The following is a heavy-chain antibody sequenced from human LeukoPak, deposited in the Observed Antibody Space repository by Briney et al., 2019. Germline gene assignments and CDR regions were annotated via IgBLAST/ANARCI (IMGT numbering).Heavy chain of an antibody. CDR1: GFTFSSYA. J-gene: IGHJ5*02. Sequence: GGSLRLSCAASGFTFSSYAMSWVRQAPGKGLEWVSAISGSGGSTYYADSEKGRFTISRDNSKNTLYLQMNSLRAEDTAVYYCAKVAYGLAVAGPRLMEGFDPWGQGTLVTVSS. CDR2: ISGSGGST. CDR3: AKVAYGLAVAGPRLMEGFDP. D-gene: IGHD6-13*01. V-gene: IGHV3-23*01.